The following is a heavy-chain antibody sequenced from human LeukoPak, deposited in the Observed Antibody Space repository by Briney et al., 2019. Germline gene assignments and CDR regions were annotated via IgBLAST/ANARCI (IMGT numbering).Heavy chain of an antibody. CDR3: ASGVLVVVVVAATIGY. CDR2: IGTAGDT. Sequence: GGSLRLSCAASGFTFSSYDMHSVRQATGKGLEWVSAIGTAGDTYYPGSVKGRFTISRENAKNSLYLQMNSLRAGDTAVYYCASGVLVVVVVAATIGYWGQGTLVTVSS. CDR1: GFTFSSYD. V-gene: IGHV3-13*01. D-gene: IGHD2-15*01. J-gene: IGHJ4*02.